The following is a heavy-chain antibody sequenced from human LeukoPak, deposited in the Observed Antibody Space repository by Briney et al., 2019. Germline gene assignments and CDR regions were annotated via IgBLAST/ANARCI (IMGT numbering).Heavy chain of an antibody. CDR1: GFTFSSYT. Sequence: GGSLRLSCAASGFTFSSYTMNWVRQAPGKGLEWVSYISSSSRTIYYADSVKGRFTVSRDNAKSSLYLQMSSLRDEDTAVYYCARDFRGNYSLDYWAQGTLVTVSS. CDR3: ARDFRGNYSLDY. V-gene: IGHV3-48*02. J-gene: IGHJ4*02. CDR2: ISSSSRTI. D-gene: IGHD1-7*01.